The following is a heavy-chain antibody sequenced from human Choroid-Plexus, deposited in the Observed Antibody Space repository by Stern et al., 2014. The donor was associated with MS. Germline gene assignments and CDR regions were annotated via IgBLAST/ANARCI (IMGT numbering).Heavy chain of an antibody. J-gene: IGHJ5*02. CDR1: GFTFGSCA. Sequence: EQLGESGGGVVQPGRPLRLSCVASGFTFGSCARHRGRQAPGKGRERAAGVSYDGSNKYYADSVKGRFTISRDNSQNTLYMQMSSLRPEDTAVYYCAKDRQYLTYFFDHWGQGSLVTVSS. D-gene: IGHD2/OR15-2a*01. V-gene: IGHV3-30*18. CDR2: VSYDGSNK. CDR3: AKDRQYLTYFFDH.